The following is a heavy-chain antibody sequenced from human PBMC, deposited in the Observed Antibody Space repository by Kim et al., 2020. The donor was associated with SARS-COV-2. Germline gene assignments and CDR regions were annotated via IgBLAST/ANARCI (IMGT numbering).Heavy chain of an antibody. D-gene: IGHD6-13*01. V-gene: IGHV3-30*04. J-gene: IGHJ6*02. CDR1: GFTFSSYA. CDR2: ISYDGSNK. Sequence: GGSRRLSCAASGFTFSSYAMHWVRQAPGKGLEWVAVISYDGSNKYYADSVKGRFTISRDNSKNTLYLQMNSLRAEDTAVYYCARVGYSSSWYSVEYYYYYYGMDGWGQGTTVTVSS. CDR3: ARVGYSSSWYSVEYYYYYYGMDG.